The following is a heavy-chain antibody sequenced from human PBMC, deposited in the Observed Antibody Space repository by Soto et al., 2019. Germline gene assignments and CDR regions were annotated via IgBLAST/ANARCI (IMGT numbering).Heavy chain of an antibody. D-gene: IGHD3-10*01. CDR3: ASACYYGSGSYDGPDY. Sequence: EVQLVESGGGLVQPGGSLRLSCAASGFTVSSNYMSWVRQAPGKGLEWVSVIYSGGSTYYADSVKGGFTISRDNSKNTLYLQMNLLRAEATVVYCGASACYYGSGSYDGPDYWGQGTLVTVSS. CDR1: GFTVSSNY. V-gene: IGHV3-66*01. J-gene: IGHJ4*02. CDR2: IYSGGST.